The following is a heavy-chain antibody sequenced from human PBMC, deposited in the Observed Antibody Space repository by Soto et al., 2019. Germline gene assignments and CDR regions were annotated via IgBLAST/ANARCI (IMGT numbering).Heavy chain of an antibody. D-gene: IGHD3-3*01. CDR1: GFTFSSYA. CDR3: AKGPPITIFGVVITGAPFDP. CDR2: ISGSGGST. Sequence: GGSLRLSCAASGFTFSSYAMSWVRQAPGKGLEWVSAISGSGGSTYYADSVKGRFTISRDNSKNTLSLQMNSLRAEDTAVYYCAKGPPITIFGVVITGAPFDPWGQGTLVTVSS. V-gene: IGHV3-23*01. J-gene: IGHJ5*02.